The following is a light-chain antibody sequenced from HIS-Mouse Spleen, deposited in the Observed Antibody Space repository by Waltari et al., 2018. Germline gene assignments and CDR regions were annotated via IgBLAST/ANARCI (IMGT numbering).Light chain of an antibody. CDR3: GTWDSSLSAGRV. CDR2: DNN. V-gene: IGLV1-51*01. J-gene: IGLJ3*02. Sequence: QSVLTQPPSVSAAPGQTVTISCSGSSPNIGNNHVSWSQQPPGTAPKLPIYDNNKRPSGIPDRFSGSKSGTSATLGITGLQTGDEADYYCGTWDSSLSAGRVFGGGTKLTVL. CDR1: SPNIGNNH.